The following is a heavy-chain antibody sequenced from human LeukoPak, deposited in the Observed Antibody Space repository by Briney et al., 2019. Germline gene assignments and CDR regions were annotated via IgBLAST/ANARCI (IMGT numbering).Heavy chain of an antibody. CDR3: ARDLVHHRLLATVYNWFDP. D-gene: IGHD3-3*02. CDR2: INTYNGNT. CDR1: GYTFTSYG. Sequence: ASVKVSCKASGYTFTSYGISWVRQAPGQGLEWMGWINTYNGNTKYAQKFQGRVTMTTDTSTSTAYMELRSLRSDDTAVYYCARDLVHHRLLATVYNWFDPWGQGILVTVSS. V-gene: IGHV1-18*01. J-gene: IGHJ5*02.